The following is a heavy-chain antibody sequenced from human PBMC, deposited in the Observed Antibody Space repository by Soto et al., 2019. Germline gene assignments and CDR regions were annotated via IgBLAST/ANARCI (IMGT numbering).Heavy chain of an antibody. Sequence: PSETLSLTCTVSGGSISSGGYYWSWIRQHPGKGLEWIGYIYYSGSTYYNPSLKSRVTISVDTSKNQFSLKLSSVTAADTAVYYCARESLPAAIQGNWFDPWGQGTLVTVSS. V-gene: IGHV4-31*03. CDR1: GGSISSGGYY. J-gene: IGHJ5*02. CDR2: IYYSGST. CDR3: ARESLPAAIQGNWFDP. D-gene: IGHD2-2*02.